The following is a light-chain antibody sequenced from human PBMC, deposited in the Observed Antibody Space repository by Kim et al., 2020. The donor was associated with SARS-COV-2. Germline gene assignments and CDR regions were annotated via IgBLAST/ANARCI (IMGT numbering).Light chain of an antibody. J-gene: IGLJ1*01. V-gene: IGLV3-1*01. Sequence: VSPGQTASITCSGDKLGDKYACWYQQKPGQSPVLVIYQDSKRPSGIPERFSGSNSGNTATLTISGTQAMDEADYYCQAWDSSALYVFGTGTKVTVL. CDR3: QAWDSSALYV. CDR2: QDS. CDR1: KLGDKY.